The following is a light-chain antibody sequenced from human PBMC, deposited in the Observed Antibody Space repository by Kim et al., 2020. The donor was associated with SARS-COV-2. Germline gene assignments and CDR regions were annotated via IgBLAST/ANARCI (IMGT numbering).Light chain of an antibody. CDR1: QGVSSSY. CDR2: GAY. Sequence: LSPGERGYLSCRGRQGVSSSYLAGYQQKPGRAPRLVICGAYSRATGIPDRFSDSRSGTDFTLTISRLEPEDFAVYYCQQYGSSLYTFGQGTKLEI. V-gene: IGKV3-20*01. CDR3: QQYGSSLYT. J-gene: IGKJ2*01.